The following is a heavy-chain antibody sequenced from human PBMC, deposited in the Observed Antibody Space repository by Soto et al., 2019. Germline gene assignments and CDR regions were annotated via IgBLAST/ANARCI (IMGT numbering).Heavy chain of an antibody. D-gene: IGHD5-12*01. CDR1: GGSISSSNW. CDR3: AGVIVATLGGIYYYYGMDV. CDR2: IYHSGST. V-gene: IGHV4-4*02. J-gene: IGHJ6*02. Sequence: PSETLSLTCAVSGGSISSSNWWSCVRQPPGKGLEWIGEIYHSGSTNYNPSLKSRVTISVDKSKNQFSLKLSSVTAADTAVYYCAGVIVATLGGIYYYYGMDVWGQGTTVTVSS.